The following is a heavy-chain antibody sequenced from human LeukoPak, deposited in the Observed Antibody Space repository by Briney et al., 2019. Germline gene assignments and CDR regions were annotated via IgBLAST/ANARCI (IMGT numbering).Heavy chain of an antibody. V-gene: IGHV4-34*01. CDR3: ARGLTVGATGVWAFDI. CDR2: INHSGST. J-gene: IGHJ3*02. CDR1: GGSFSGYY. D-gene: IGHD1-26*01. Sequence: PSETLSLTCAVYGGSFSGYYWSWIRQPPGKGLEWIGEINHSGSTKYNPSLKSRLTISVDRSKNQFSLKLSSVTAADTAVYYCARGLTVGATGVWAFDIWGQGTMVTVSS.